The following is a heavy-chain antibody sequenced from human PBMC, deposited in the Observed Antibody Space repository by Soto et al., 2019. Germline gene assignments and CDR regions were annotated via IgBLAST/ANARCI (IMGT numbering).Heavy chain of an antibody. J-gene: IGHJ4*02. Sequence: GGSLRLSCAASGFTFSSYGMHWVRQAPGKGLEWVAVISYDGSNKYYADSVKGRFTISRDNSKNTLYLQMNNLRAEDTALYYCAKDPGSGYYPYYFDYWGQGTLVTVSS. CDR3: AKDPGSGYYPYYFDY. CDR2: ISYDGSNK. D-gene: IGHD3-22*01. V-gene: IGHV3-30*18. CDR1: GFTFSSYG.